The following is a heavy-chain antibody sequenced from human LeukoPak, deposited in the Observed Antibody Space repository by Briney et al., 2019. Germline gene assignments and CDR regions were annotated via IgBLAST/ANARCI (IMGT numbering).Heavy chain of an antibody. CDR2: IYYSGST. V-gene: IGHV4-59*12. CDR1: GGSISSYY. Sequence: SETLSLTCTVSGGSISSYYWSWIRQPPGKGLEWIGYIYYSGSTNYNPSLKSRVTISVDTSKNQFSLKLSSVTAADTAVYYCARGPGLDIAVAGSAFDIWGQGTMVTVSS. J-gene: IGHJ3*02. CDR3: ARGPGLDIAVAGSAFDI. D-gene: IGHD6-19*01.